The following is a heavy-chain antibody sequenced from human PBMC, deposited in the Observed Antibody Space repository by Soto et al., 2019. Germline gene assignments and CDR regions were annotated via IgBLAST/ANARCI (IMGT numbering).Heavy chain of an antibody. CDR2: ISAYNGNT. D-gene: IGHD3-10*01. V-gene: IGHV1-18*01. J-gene: IGHJ4*02. Sequence: ASVKVSCKASGFTFTSYGISWVRQAPGQGLEWMGWISAYNGNTNYAQKLQGRVTMTTDTSTSTAYMELRSLRSDDTAVYYCARGTTMVRGVSNSDYWGQGTLVTVSS. CDR3: ARGTTMVRGVSNSDY. CDR1: GFTFTSYG.